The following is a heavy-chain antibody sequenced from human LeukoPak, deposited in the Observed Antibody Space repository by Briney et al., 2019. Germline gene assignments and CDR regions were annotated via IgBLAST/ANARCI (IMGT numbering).Heavy chain of an antibody. D-gene: IGHD3-22*01. CDR2: ISGSGGST. Sequence: GGSLRLSCAPSGFTFSSYAMSWVRQAPGKGLEWVSAISGSGGSTYYADSVKGRFTISRDNSKNTLYLQMNSLRAEDTAVYYCAKYPSNYYDSSGLRYYFDYWGQGTLVTVSS. CDR1: GFTFSSYA. J-gene: IGHJ4*02. CDR3: AKYPSNYYDSSGLRYYFDY. V-gene: IGHV3-23*01.